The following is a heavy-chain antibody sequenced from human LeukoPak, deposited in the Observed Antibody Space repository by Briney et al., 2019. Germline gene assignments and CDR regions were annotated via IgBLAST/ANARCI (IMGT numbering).Heavy chain of an antibody. V-gene: IGHV3-30*02. CDR2: IRYDGSNK. D-gene: IGHD5-18*01. J-gene: IGHJ4*02. CDR3: AKDSPGYSYGLGGFDY. Sequence: GGSLRLSCAASGFTFSSYGMHWVRQAPGKGLEWVACIRYDGSNKYYADSVKGRFTISRDNSKNTLYLQMNSLRAEDTAVYYCAKDSPGYSYGLGGFDYWGQGTLVTVSS. CDR1: GFTFSSYG.